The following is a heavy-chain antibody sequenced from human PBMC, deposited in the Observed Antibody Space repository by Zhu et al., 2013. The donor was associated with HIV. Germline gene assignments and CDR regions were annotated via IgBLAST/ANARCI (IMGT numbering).Heavy chain of an antibody. CDR1: GYAFTLYG. J-gene: IGHJ6*02. CDR2: IGTYNDNT. CDR3: TRGLSGATRGMDV. V-gene: IGHV1-18*01. Sequence: QVQLVQSGGEVKKPGASVKVSCKASGYAFTLYGITWVRQAPGQGLEWMGWIGTYNDNTNYAQNLQDRVTMTSDTSTNTAYMELRRLRSDDTAVYYCTRGLSGATRGMDVWGQGTTVTVSS. D-gene: IGHD1-26*01.